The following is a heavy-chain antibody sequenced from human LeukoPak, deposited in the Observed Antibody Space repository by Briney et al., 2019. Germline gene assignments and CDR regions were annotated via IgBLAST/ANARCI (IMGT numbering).Heavy chain of an antibody. CDR1: GFTFSNYR. CDR2: ISSSSTYI. D-gene: IGHD6-19*01. J-gene: IGHJ3*02. V-gene: IGHV3-21*04. CDR3: ARGTLIIAVAAFDI. Sequence: GGSLRLSCAASGFTFSNYRMNWVRQAPGKGLEWVSSISSSSTYIYYVDSVKGRFTISRDNAKNSLYLQMNSLRAEDTALYYCARGTLIIAVAAFDIWGQGTMVTVSS.